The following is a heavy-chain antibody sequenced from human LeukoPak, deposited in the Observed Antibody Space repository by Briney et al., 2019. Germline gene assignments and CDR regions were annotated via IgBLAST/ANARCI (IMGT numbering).Heavy chain of an antibody. CDR1: GFTFSSYS. J-gene: IGHJ5*02. V-gene: IGHV3-21*01. Sequence: PGGSLRLSCAASGFTFSSYSMNWVRQAPGKGLEWVSSISSSSSYIYYADSVKGRFTISRDNAKNSLYPQMNSLRAEDTAVYYCARETYCSGGSCYPAWGQGTLVTVSS. CDR3: ARETYCSGGSCYPA. D-gene: IGHD2-15*01. CDR2: ISSSSSYI.